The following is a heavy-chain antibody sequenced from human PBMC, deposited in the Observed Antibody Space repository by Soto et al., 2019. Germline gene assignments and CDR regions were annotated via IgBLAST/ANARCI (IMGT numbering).Heavy chain of an antibody. V-gene: IGHV1-2*02. Sequence: QVQLVQSGAEVKKPGASVKVSCKASGYTFTGYYMHWVRQAPGQGLEWMGWINPNSGGTNYARKFQGRVTMTRDTSISTAYMELSRLRSDDTAVYYCARRGYSYGASFDYWGQGTLVTVSS. CDR3: ARRGYSYGASFDY. CDR2: INPNSGGT. CDR1: GYTFTGYY. J-gene: IGHJ4*02. D-gene: IGHD5-18*01.